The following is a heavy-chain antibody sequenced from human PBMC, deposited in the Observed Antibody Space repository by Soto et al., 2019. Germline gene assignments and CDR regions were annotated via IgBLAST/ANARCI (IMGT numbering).Heavy chain of an antibody. D-gene: IGHD7-27*01. J-gene: IGHJ4*02. CDR2: VYYNGIT. CDR1: CGSINKHS. CDR3: ARANWYSEY. V-gene: IGHV4-59*11. Sequence: SDPLSLTCPVCCGSINKHSSNWIRQPPGKGLEWLGYVYYNGITNYNPSLKSRVTMSVDTSKNQVSLNLTSLTAADTATYYCARANWYSEYWGQGIPVTVSS.